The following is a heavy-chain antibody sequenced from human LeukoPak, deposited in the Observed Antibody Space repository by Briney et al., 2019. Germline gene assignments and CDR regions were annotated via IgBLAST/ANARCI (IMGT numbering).Heavy chain of an antibody. CDR3: ARDYTLTLGTTTYFQH. D-gene: IGHD1-7*01. CDR2: INTNTGSP. Sequence: ASVKVSCKASGYIFDIYAMIWVRHAPAQGLELMGWINTNTGSPTYAQGFTGRVVFSLDTSVSTAYLQISSLKAEDTAVYYCARDYTLTLGTTTYFQHWGQGTLVTVSS. CDR1: GYIFDIYA. J-gene: IGHJ1*01. V-gene: IGHV7-4-1*02.